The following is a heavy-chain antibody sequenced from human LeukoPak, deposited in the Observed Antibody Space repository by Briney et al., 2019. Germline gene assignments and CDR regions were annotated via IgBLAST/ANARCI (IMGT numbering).Heavy chain of an antibody. V-gene: IGHV3-30*02. Sequence: GGSLRLSCAASGFIFTIYGIHCVRQAPGKGLEWVAFLRSDGTDHHYADSVQGRFTISRDNSKSTLFLQMNSLRAEDTAVYYCGKHDSSSYYWGEGTLVTVSS. CDR1: GFIFTIYG. CDR2: LRSDGTDH. D-gene: IGHD3-22*01. J-gene: IGHJ4*02. CDR3: GKHDSSSYY.